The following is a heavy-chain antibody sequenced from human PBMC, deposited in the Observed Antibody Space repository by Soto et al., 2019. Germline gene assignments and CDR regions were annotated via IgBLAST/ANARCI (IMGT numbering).Heavy chain of an antibody. V-gene: IGHV3-30*03. CDR3: ARGKDVMYYDFWSGSDV. Sequence: LRLSCAASGFDFSNYVLHWVRQAPGKGLEWVAVMSYDGGDIYYGDSVKGRFTISRDNSKNTLYLQMNSLRPEDTAVYYCARGKDVMYYDFWSGSDVWGQGTTVTVSS. CDR2: MSYDGGDI. CDR1: GFDFSNYV. D-gene: IGHD3-3*01. J-gene: IGHJ6*02.